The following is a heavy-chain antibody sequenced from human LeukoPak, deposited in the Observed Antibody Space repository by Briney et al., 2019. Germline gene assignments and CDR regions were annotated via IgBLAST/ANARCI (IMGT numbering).Heavy chain of an antibody. D-gene: IGHD3-10*01. J-gene: IGHJ4*02. CDR3: ARGDGHGSGIYSKPPFNS. CDR2: ISSSSSDI. Sequence: LSLTCTVSGGSISSGGYYWSWVRQAPGKGLEWVSSISSSSSDIYDADSVKGRFTISRDNAKNSLYLQMNGLRAEDTAVYYCARGDGHGSGIYSKPPFNSWGQGTLVTVSS. CDR1: GGSISSGGYY. V-gene: IGHV3-21*01.